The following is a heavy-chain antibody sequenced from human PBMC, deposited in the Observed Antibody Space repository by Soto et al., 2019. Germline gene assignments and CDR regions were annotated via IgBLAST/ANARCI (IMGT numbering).Heavy chain of an antibody. J-gene: IGHJ4*02. D-gene: IGHD3-22*01. CDR3: ARDHSSGFHYIFDS. V-gene: IGHV4-59*01. CDR1: GGSISTYY. Sequence: PSETLSLTCTVSGGSISTYYWSWIRQPPGKGLEWIGYVYYSGSTNYNPTLKSRVTISVDTSKNQFSLKLTSVTAADTAVYFCARDHSSGFHYIFDSWGQGALVTVSS. CDR2: VYYSGST.